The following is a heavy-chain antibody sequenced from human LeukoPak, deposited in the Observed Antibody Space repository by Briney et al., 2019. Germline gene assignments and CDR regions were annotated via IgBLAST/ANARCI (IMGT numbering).Heavy chain of an antibody. D-gene: IGHD5-12*01. CDR2: IYYSGST. V-gene: IGHV4-39*01. Sequence: PSETLSLTCTVSGGSISSSSYYWGWIRQPPGKGLEWIGSIYYSGSTYYNPSLKSRVTISVDTSKNQFSLKLSSVTAADTAVYYYARRGHWFDPWGQGTLVTVSS. J-gene: IGHJ5*02. CDR1: GGSISSSSYY. CDR3: ARRGHWFDP.